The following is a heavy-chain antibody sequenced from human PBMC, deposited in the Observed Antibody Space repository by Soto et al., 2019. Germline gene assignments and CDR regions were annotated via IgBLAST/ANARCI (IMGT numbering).Heavy chain of an antibody. CDR2: MNPNSGNT. J-gene: IGHJ1*01. CDR1: GYSFTSYD. CDR3: ARVSMGSSSEDFQH. Sequence: QVQLVQSGAEVKKPGASVKVSCKASGYSFTSYDINWVRQATGQGLEWMGWMNPNSGNTGYAQKFQGRVTMTRNTSISTAYMELTSLRSEDTAVYYCARVSMGSSSEDFQHWGQGTLVTVSS. D-gene: IGHD6-6*01. V-gene: IGHV1-8*01.